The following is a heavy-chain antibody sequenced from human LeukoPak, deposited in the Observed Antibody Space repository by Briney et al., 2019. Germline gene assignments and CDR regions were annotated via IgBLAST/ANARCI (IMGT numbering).Heavy chain of an antibody. D-gene: IGHD6-13*01. Sequence: PGGFLRLSCAATGSTVSSTYMSWVRQAPGKGQETISDIYSGGSTYYADSVKGRFTISRDNSKNTLYLQMNSLRAEDTAVYYCARGERHSSSWYYFDYWGQGTLVTVSS. CDR2: IYSGGST. J-gene: IGHJ4*02. CDR3: ARGERHSSSWYYFDY. V-gene: IGHV3-66*01. CDR1: GSTVSSTY.